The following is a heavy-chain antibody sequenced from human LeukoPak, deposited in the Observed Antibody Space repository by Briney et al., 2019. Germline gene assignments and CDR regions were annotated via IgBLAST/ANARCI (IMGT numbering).Heavy chain of an antibody. J-gene: IGHJ5*02. CDR3: ARFYSSSSFGWFDP. CDR1: GGSISSYY. V-gene: IGHV4-4*09. D-gene: IGHD6-6*01. CDR2: IYTIGST. Sequence: PSETLSLTCTVSGGSISSYYWSWIRQPPRKGLEWIGYIYTIGSTNYNPSLKSRVTISVDTTKNQFSLKLSSVTAADTAVYYCARFYSSSSFGWFDPWGQGTLVTVSS.